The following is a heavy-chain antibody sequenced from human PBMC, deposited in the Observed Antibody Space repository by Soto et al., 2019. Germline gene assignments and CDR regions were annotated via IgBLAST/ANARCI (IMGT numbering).Heavy chain of an antibody. D-gene: IGHD4-17*01. Sequence: GGSLRLSCAASGFTFDDYAMHWVRQAPGKGLEWVSLISGDGGSKYYAESVKGRLTISRDHSKNSLYLQMNSLRTEDTALYYCATGPGPRDYGDYGYFDYWGQVTLVTVSS. CDR3: ATGPGPRDYGDYGYFDY. CDR1: GFTFDDYA. V-gene: IGHV3-43*02. J-gene: IGHJ4*02. CDR2: ISGDGGSK.